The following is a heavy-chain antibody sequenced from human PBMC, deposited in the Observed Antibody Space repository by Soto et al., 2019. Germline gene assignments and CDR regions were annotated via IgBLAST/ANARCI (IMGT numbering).Heavy chain of an antibody. CDR2: ISGYNGQT. J-gene: IGHJ6*02. CDR3: ARDGRKQLWVDGLNAMDV. CDR1: AYTFTSYG. Sequence: QVQLVQTGTEVKKPGASVKVSCKASAYTFTSYGISWVRQAPGQGLEWMGWISGYNGQTNYAQKFRGRVTITTDASTSTAYMELMSLRSDDTATYYCARDGRKQLWVDGLNAMDVWGQGTTVTVSS. D-gene: IGHD5-18*01. V-gene: IGHV1-18*01.